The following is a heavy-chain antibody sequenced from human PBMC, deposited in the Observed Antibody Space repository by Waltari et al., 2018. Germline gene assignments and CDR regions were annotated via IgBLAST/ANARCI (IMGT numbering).Heavy chain of an antibody. CDR1: GDSFSRPFL. D-gene: IGHD2-15*01. J-gene: IGHJ5*02. Sequence: QLQASGTGLVKPSGSLTLTCGVSGDSFSRPFLWIWVRQSPQKRLDWLGQVHGSGKSNFNPSVASRVTLSLYTSRNQCTLMLTSATAWDTTIYYCARVRGRGLYLDTWGPGTMGTVSA. CDR3: ARVRGRGLYLDT. V-gene: IGHV4-4*02. CDR2: VHGSGKS.